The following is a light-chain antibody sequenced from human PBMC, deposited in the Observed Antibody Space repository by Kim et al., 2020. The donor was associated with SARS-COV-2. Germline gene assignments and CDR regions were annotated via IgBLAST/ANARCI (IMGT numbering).Light chain of an antibody. CDR3: AAWDDSLNGVV. Sequence: GQRVTISCSGSSSNIGSNTVSWYQQLPGTAPKLLIYSNKQRPSGVPDRFSGSKSGTSASLAISGLQSEDEADYYCAAWDDSLNGVVFGGGTQLTVL. CDR2: SNK. CDR1: SSNIGSNT. J-gene: IGLJ2*01. V-gene: IGLV1-44*01.